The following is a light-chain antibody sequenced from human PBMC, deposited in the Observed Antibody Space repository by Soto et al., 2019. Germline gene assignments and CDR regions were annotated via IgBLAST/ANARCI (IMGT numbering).Light chain of an antibody. CDR2: AAS. CDR3: QKYNSAPLT. Sequence: DMQMTQSPSSLSASLGDSVTITCRASQGISIYLAWYQQKPGKVPKILIYAASTLQSGVPSRFSGSGSGTDFTLTISSLQPEDVATYYCQKYNSAPLTFGGGTKV. J-gene: IGKJ4*01. V-gene: IGKV1-27*01. CDR1: QGISIY.